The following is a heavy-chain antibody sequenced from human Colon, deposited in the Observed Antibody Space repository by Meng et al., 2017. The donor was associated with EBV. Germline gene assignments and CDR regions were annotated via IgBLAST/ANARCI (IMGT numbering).Heavy chain of an antibody. J-gene: IGHJ4*02. CDR1: GYTFTRYP. CDR3: GTLKYTSGFYGPAY. Sequence: QGPRVQSGSELKKPGASVKVSCKASGYTFTRYPMNWVRQAPGQGLEWMGWISTNTGNPTYAQGFTGRFVFSVDTSVSTAYLQISSLKAEDTAVYYCGTLKYTSGFYGPAYWGQGALVTVSS. V-gene: IGHV7-4-1*02. CDR2: ISTNTGNP. D-gene: IGHD6-19*01.